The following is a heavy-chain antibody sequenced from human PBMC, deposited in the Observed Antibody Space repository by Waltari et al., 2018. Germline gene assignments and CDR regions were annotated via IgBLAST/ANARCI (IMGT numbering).Heavy chain of an antibody. CDR2: INPNNGGT. CDR1: GYTFTDYY. Sequence: QVQLVQSGAEVKKPGASVKVSCKASGYTFTDYYIHWVRQAPGQGLEWVGWINPNNGGTNYAQKFQGRVTMTRDTSISTAYMELSRLRSDDTAIYYCARVGYYGSGSYLSYWGQGTLVTVSS. CDR3: ARVGYYGSGSYLSY. D-gene: IGHD3-10*01. J-gene: IGHJ4*02. V-gene: IGHV1-2*02.